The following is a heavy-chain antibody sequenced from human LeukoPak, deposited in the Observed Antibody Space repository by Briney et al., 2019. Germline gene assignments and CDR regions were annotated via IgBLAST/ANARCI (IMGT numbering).Heavy chain of an antibody. CDR3: ARTRGHYGDFFDY. CDR1: GFTLSSYE. V-gene: IGHV3-66*01. D-gene: IGHD4-17*01. Sequence: GGSLRLSCAASGFTLSSYEMNWVRQAPGKGLEWVSVIYSGGSTYYADSVKGRFTISRDNSKNTLYLQMNSLRAEDTAVYHCARTRGHYGDFFDYWGQGTLVTVSS. CDR2: IYSGGST. J-gene: IGHJ4*02.